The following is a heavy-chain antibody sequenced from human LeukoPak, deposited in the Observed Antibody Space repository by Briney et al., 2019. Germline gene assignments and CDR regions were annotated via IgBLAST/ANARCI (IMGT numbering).Heavy chain of an antibody. CDR1: GGSISSSSYY. V-gene: IGHV4-39*01. CDR2: IYYSGST. Sequence: KPSETLSLTCTVSGGSISSSSYYWGWIRQPPGKGLEWIGSIYYSGSTYYNPSLKSRVTISVDTSKNQFSLKLSSVTAADTAVYYCEIWGYYGAGSYLCYPWGQGTLVTVSS. J-gene: IGHJ5*02. D-gene: IGHD3-10*01. CDR3: EIWGYYGAGSYLCYP.